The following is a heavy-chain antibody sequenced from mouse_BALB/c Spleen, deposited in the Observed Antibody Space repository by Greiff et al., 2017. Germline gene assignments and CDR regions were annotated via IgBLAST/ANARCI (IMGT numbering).Heavy chain of an antibody. CDR2: IDPADGNT. D-gene: IGHD1-1*01. CDR1: GFNFNDSY. CDR3: GRDYGSHYYALDY. V-gene: IGHV14-3*02. J-gene: IGHJ4*01. Sequence: EVQLQQSGAELVKPGDSLKLSCTASGFNFNDSYMHWVHQRPEKGLEWIGRIDPADGNTNYDAKFQGQATITEDTTSNTVYLQISSLTSEDTAVYYGGRDYGSHYYALDYWGQGTSVTVSS.